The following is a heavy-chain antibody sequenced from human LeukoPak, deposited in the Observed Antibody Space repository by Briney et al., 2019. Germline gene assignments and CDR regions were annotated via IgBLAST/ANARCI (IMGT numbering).Heavy chain of an antibody. V-gene: IGHV1-2*02. CDR2: INPNSGGT. J-gene: IGHJ4*02. Sequence: GASVKVSCKASGYTFTGYYMHWVRQAPGQGLEWMGWINPNSGGTNYAQKFQGRVTMTRDTSISTAYMELSRLRSDDTAVYYCARTTGYSGYDYYDYWGQGTLVTVSS. CDR1: GYTFTGYY. CDR3: ARTTGYSGYDYYDY. D-gene: IGHD5-12*01.